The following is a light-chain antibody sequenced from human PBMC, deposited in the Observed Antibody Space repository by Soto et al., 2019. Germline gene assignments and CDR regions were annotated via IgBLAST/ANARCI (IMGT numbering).Light chain of an antibody. CDR1: SGHGNYV. V-gene: IGLV4-69*01. J-gene: IGLJ2*01. CDR2: VKSDGSH. CDR3: QTWDTGIVV. Sequence: QSVLTQSPSASASLGASVKLTCTLSSGHGNYVIAWHQQQPEKGPRYLMKVKSDGSHSKGVGIPDRFSGSSSGAERYLAISSLQSEDEADYYCQTWDTGIVVFGGGTKLTVL.